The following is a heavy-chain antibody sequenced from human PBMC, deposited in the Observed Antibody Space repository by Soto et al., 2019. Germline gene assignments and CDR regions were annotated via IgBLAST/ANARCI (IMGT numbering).Heavy chain of an antibody. Sequence: PSETLSLTCTVSGGSISSYYLSWIRQPPGKGLEWIGYIYYSGSTNYNPSLKSRVTISVDTSKNQFSLKLSSVTAADTAVYYCARDRDFWSGYYEGYGMDVWGQGTTVTVSS. D-gene: IGHD3-3*01. V-gene: IGHV4-59*01. CDR1: GGSISSYY. CDR2: IYYSGST. CDR3: ARDRDFWSGYYEGYGMDV. J-gene: IGHJ6*02.